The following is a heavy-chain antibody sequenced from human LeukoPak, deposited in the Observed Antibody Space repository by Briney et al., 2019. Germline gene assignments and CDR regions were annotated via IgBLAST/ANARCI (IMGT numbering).Heavy chain of an antibody. J-gene: IGHJ4*02. Sequence: SETLSLTCAVYGGSFSGYYWSWIRQPPGKGLEWIGEINHSGSTNYNPSLKSRVTISVDTSKNQFPLKLSSVTAADTAVCYCARDIGGSYYVRGYFDYWGQGTLVTVSS. CDR2: INHSGST. CDR3: ARDIGGSYYVRGYFDY. D-gene: IGHD1-26*01. CDR1: GGSFSGYY. V-gene: IGHV4-34*01.